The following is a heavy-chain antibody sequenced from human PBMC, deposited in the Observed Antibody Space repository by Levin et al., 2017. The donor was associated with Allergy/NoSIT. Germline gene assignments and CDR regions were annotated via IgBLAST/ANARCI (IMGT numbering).Heavy chain of an antibody. Sequence: PGGSLRLSCAASGFTFSSYAMSWVRQAPGKGLEWVSAISGSGGSTYYADSVKGRFTISRDNSKNTLYLQMNSLRAEDTAVYYCAKVRDSSGWEGGDYWYFDLWGRGTLVTVSS. J-gene: IGHJ2*01. CDR3: AKVRDSSGWEGGDYWYFDL. CDR2: ISGSGGST. CDR1: GFTFSSYA. D-gene: IGHD6-19*01. V-gene: IGHV3-23*01.